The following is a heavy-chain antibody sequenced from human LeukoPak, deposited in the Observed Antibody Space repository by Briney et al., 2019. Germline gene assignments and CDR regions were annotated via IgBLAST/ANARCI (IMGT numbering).Heavy chain of an antibody. V-gene: IGHV4-39*07. J-gene: IGHJ4*02. CDR2: IYYSGNT. D-gene: IGHD3-3*01. CDR3: ARQRTSGSASNLRVAQIDS. Sequence: SETLSLTCTVSGGSISSSTSYWAWIRQPPGRGLEWIGAIYYSGNTYYNPSLKSRVTISLDRSKNQFSMKLNSVTAADTAVYYCARQRTSGSASNLRVAQIDSWGQGTLVTVSS. CDR1: GGSISSSTSY.